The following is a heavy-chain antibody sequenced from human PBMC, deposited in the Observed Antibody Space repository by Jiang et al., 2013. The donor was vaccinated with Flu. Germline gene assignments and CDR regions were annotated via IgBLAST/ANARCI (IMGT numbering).Heavy chain of an antibody. J-gene: IGHJ4*02. CDR1: GGSISSYY. Sequence: SGPGLVKPSETLSLTCTVSGGSISSYYWSWIRQPPGKGLEWIGYIYTSGSTNYNPSLKSRVTISVDTSKNQFSLKLSSVTAADTAVYYCARVDGTGFDYWGQGTLVTVSS. D-gene: IGHD1-1*01. V-gene: IGHV4-4*09. CDR2: IYTSGST. CDR3: ARVDGTGFDY.